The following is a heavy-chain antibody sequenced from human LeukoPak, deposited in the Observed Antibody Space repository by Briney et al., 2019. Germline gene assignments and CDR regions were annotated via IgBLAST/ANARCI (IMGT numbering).Heavy chain of an antibody. CDR1: GYTFTGCY. CDR2: INPNSGGT. CDR3: AGDQWAPYSSGWYGFNWFDP. J-gene: IGHJ5*02. D-gene: IGHD6-19*01. Sequence: ASVKVSCKASGYTFTGCYMHWVRQAPGQGLEWMGWINPNSGGTNYAQKFQGRVTMTRDTSISTAYMELSRLRSDDTAVYYCAGDQWAPYSSGWYGFNWFDPWGQGTLVTVSS. V-gene: IGHV1-2*02.